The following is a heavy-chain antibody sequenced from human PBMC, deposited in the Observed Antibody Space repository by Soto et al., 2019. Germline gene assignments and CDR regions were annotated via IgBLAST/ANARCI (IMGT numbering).Heavy chain of an antibody. CDR3: GSWGGVGVAGSAAFDM. Sequence: QLHLVQSGAVVKKPGASVTVSCSASGYPVTAYYMHWVRQAPGRGLECMGGINPATGAAKYTQTFQGRVTMTRGTSTVTIFMDLSALTSEETAFFYCGSWGGVGVAGSAAFDMWGQGTLVTVSS. CDR2: INPATGAA. CDR1: GYPVTAYY. J-gene: IGHJ3*02. D-gene: IGHD3-3*01. V-gene: IGHV1-2*02.